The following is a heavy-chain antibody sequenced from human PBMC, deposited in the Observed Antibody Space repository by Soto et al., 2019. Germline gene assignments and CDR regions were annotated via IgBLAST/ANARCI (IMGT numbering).Heavy chain of an antibody. V-gene: IGHV1-18*04. D-gene: IGHD6-19*01. CDR3: ARQIAVAGTRWFDP. CDR2: ISAYNHNT. Sequence: QVPLVQSGAEVKKPGASVKVSCKASGYTFTSYGISWVRQAPGQGLEWMGWISAYNHNTNYVQKLQGRVIMTTDTSPSTAYMELRSLRSDDTAVYYCARQIAVAGTRWFDPWGQGTLVTVSS. J-gene: IGHJ5*02. CDR1: GYTFTSYG.